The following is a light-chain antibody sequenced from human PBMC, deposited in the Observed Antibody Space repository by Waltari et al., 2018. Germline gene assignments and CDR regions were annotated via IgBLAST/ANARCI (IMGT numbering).Light chain of an antibody. Sequence: IQLTKIPSSLSASVGDRVTITSRSSQGITNFLAWYQQKPGKAPEVLIFGSSTLRTGVPSRFSVSGSGTDFTLTIRCLQPEDFATYYCQQLIAYPRTFGQGTKVEIK. CDR2: GSS. J-gene: IGKJ1*01. CDR1: QGITNF. V-gene: IGKV1-9*01. CDR3: QQLIAYPRT.